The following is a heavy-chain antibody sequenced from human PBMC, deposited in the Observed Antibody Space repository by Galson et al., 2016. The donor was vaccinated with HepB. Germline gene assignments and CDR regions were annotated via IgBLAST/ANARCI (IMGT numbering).Heavy chain of an antibody. CDR3: ARDRAMLTGFDY. CDR1: GFTFDDYA. J-gene: IGHJ4*02. V-gene: IGHV3-9*01. D-gene: IGHD5-18*01. CDR2: IGWNSAYM. Sequence: SLRLSCAASGFTFDDYAMHWVRQTPGKGLEWVSGIGWNSAYMDYADSVKGRFTISRDNAKNSLYLQMDSLRPEDTALYYCARDRAMLTGFDYWGQGTLVTVSS.